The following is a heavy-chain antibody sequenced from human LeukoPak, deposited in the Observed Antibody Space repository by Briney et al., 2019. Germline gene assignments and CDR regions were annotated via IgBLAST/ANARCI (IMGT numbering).Heavy chain of an antibody. CDR2: IIPIFGTA. CDR1: GGTFSNYA. CDR3: ARGLMFGTPSEFDP. V-gene: IGHV1-69*13. D-gene: IGHD3-10*02. Sequence: GASVKVSCKASGGTFSNYAISWVRQAPGQGLEWMGGIIPIFGTANYAQKFQGRVTITADESTSTAYMELSSPRSEDTAVYYCARGLMFGTPSEFDPWGQGTLVTVSS. J-gene: IGHJ5*02.